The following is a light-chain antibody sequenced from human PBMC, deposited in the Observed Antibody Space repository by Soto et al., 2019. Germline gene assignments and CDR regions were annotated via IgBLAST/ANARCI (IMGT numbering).Light chain of an antibody. V-gene: IGLV4-60*02. Sequence: QSVLTQPSSASASLGSSVTLTCTLSSGHSSYIIAWHQQQPGKAPRDLMKLEDSGSYNKGIGDPYRFSGSGSGADRYLTISNVQFEDEADYYCETWDNNMLVFGGGTKLTVL. CDR2: LEDSGSY. CDR3: ETWDNNMLV. J-gene: IGLJ2*01. CDR1: SGHSSYI.